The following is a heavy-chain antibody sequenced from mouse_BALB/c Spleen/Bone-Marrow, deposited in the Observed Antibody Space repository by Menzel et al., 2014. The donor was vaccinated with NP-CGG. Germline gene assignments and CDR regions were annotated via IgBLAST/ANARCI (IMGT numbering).Heavy chain of an antibody. CDR2: IWGGGST. Sequence: VQRVESGPGLVAPSQSLSITCTVSGFSLTDYGVTWIRQPPGKGLEWLGIIWGGGSTFYNSSLRSRQNVSKDNSKSQVFLKMNSLQADDTAMYYCAKLNWVYAMDYWGQGTSVTVSS. D-gene: IGHD4-1*02. CDR1: GFSLTDYG. V-gene: IGHV2-6-5*01. CDR3: AKLNWVYAMDY. J-gene: IGHJ4*01.